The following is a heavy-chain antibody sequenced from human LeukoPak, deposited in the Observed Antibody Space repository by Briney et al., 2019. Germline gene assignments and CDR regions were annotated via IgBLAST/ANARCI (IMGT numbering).Heavy chain of an antibody. CDR2: IWYDGSNK. D-gene: IGHD2-8*01. Sequence: GGSLRLSCAASGFTFSSYGMHWVRQAPGKGLEWVAVIWYDGSNKYYADPVKGRFTISRDNSKNTLYLQMNSLRAEDTAVYYCARGVLMENCYFDYWGQGTLVTVSS. CDR3: ARGVLMENCYFDY. V-gene: IGHV3-33*01. J-gene: IGHJ4*02. CDR1: GFTFSSYG.